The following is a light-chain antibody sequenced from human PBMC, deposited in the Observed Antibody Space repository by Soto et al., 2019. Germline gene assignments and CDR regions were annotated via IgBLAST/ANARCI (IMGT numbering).Light chain of an antibody. CDR3: QQYNNWPPWT. V-gene: IGKV3-15*01. Sequence: EIVLTQSPATLSLSPGERATLSCRASQSVGSFLAWYQQKPGQAPRLLIYGASTRATGIPARFSGSGSGTDFTLTISSLQSEDFAVYYCQQYNNWPPWTFGQGTKVHI. CDR1: QSVGSF. J-gene: IGKJ1*01. CDR2: GAS.